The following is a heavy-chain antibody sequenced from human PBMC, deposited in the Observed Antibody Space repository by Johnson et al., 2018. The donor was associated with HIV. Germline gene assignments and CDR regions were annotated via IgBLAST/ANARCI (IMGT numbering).Heavy chain of an antibody. J-gene: IGHJ3*02. CDR1: GFTFSSYD. D-gene: IGHD1-26*01. CDR2: IGTAGDT. CDR3: ARQGGANDAFDI. Sequence: VQLVESGGGLVQPGGSLRLSCAASGFTFSSYDMHWVRQATGKGLEWVAAIGTAGDTYYPGSVNGRFTISRENAKNSLYLQMNSLSAGDTAVYYCARQGGANDAFDIWGQGTMVTVSS. V-gene: IGHV3-13*01.